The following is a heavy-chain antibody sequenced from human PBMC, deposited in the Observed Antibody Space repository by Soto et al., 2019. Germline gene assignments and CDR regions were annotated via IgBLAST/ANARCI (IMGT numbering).Heavy chain of an antibody. V-gene: IGHV3-23*01. CDR1: KFIFSTYA. D-gene: IGHD4-17*01. CDR2: IRGSGDGT. J-gene: IGHJ3*01. CDR3: TRDPNGDYIGAFDF. Sequence: EVQVLESGGGSIQPGGSLSLSCTTSKFIFSTYAMTWVRQAPGEGLEWVSSIRGSGDGTSYADSVRGRFTISRDNSKNTVYLRMNSLRVEDTAVYYCTRDPNGDYIGAFDFWGQGRLVTVSS.